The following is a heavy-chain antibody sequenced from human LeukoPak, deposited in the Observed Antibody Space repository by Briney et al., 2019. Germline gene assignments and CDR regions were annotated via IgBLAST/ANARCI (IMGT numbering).Heavy chain of an antibody. D-gene: IGHD1-7*01. J-gene: IGHJ4*02. CDR2: IIPIFGTA. CDR3: ARGIWMELLFFDY. Sequence: GASVKVSCKASGYTFTSYYMHWVRQAPGQGLEWMGGIIPIFGTANYAQKFQGRVTITADESTSTAYMELSSLRSEDTAVYYCARGIWMELLFFDYWGQGTLVTVSS. CDR1: GYTFTSYY. V-gene: IGHV1-69*13.